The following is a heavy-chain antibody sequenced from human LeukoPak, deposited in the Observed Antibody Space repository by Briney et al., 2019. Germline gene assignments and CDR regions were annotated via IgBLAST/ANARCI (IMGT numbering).Heavy chain of an antibody. CDR1: GGSISSGSYY. J-gene: IGHJ6*03. D-gene: IGHD2-8*01. CDR2: IYTSGST. CDR3: ARGPNCTNGVCYGLYYYYMDV. Sequence: PSETLSLTCTVSGGSISSGSYYWSWLRQPAGKGLERIGRIYTSGSTNYNPSLKSRVTISVDTSKNQFSLKLSSVTAADTAVYYCARGPNCTNGVCYGLYYYYMDVWGKGTTVTVSS. V-gene: IGHV4-61*02.